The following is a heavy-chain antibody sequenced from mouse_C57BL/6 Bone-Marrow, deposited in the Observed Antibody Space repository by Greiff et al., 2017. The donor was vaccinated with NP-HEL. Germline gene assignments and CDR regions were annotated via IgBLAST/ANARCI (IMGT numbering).Heavy chain of an antibody. CDR1: GYTFTSYW. V-gene: IGHV1-55*01. J-gene: IGHJ1*03. CDR2: IYPGSGST. D-gene: IGHD1-1*01. Sequence: VKLQQPGAELVKPGASVKMSCKASGYTFTSYWITWVKQRPGQGLEWIGDIYPGSGSTNYNEKFKSKATLTVDTSSSTAYMQLSSLTSEDSAVYYCASSPYYYGSSWYFDVWGTGTTVTVSS. CDR3: ASSPYYYGSSWYFDV.